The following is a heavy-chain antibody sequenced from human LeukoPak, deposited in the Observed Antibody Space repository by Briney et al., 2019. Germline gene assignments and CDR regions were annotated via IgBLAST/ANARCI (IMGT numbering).Heavy chain of an antibody. J-gene: IGHJ6*03. CDR1: GGSFSGYY. V-gene: IGHV4-34*01. CDR3: ARPARRRIVVVKDYYYMDV. CDR2: INHSGST. D-gene: IGHD3-22*01. Sequence: PSETLSLTCAVYGGSFSGYYWSRIRQPPGKGLEWIGEINHSGSTNYNPSLKSRVTISVDTSKNQFSLKLSSVTAADTAVYYCARPARRRIVVVKDYYYMDVWGKGTTVTVSS.